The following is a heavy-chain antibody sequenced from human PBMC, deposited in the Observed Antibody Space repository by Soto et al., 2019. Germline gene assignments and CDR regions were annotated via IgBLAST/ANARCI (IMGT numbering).Heavy chain of an antibody. Sequence: SSATLSLTCTVSGGSISSYYWSWIRQPPGKGLEWIGYIYYSGSTNYNPSLKSRVTISVDTSKNQFSLKLSSVTAADTAVYYCARGLSYDFWSGYYNTDHDAFDIWGQGTMVTVSS. J-gene: IGHJ3*02. V-gene: IGHV4-59*01. D-gene: IGHD3-3*01. CDR2: IYYSGST. CDR3: ARGLSYDFWSGYYNTDHDAFDI. CDR1: GGSISSYY.